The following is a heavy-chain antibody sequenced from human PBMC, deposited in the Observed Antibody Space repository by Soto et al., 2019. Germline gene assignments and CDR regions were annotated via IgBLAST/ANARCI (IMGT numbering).Heavy chain of an antibody. Sequence: KPGGSLRLSCAASGFTFRSFTMNWVRQAPGKGLEWVSTISSNSAYIYYTDALRGRFTISRDNAKNSLHLQMNSLRAEDTAVYYCTRDASRDSSARGWFDPWGPGNLVTVSS. CDR2: ISSNSAYI. J-gene: IGHJ5*02. CDR1: GFTFRSFT. D-gene: IGHD6-13*01. V-gene: IGHV3-21*01. CDR3: TRDASRDSSARGWFDP.